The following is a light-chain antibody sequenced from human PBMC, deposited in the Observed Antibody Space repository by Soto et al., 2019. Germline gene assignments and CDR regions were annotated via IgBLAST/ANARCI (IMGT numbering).Light chain of an antibody. J-gene: IGLJ1*01. Sequence: SYELTQPPSVSVAPGQTARITCGGNNIGTKNVHWYQQKPGQAPVLVVYDDSDRPSGIPERFSGSNSGSTASLTVSGLQAEDEADYYCSSYAVTNIFVFGTGTKLTVL. CDR3: SSYAVTNIFV. CDR2: DDS. CDR1: NIGTKN. V-gene: IGLV3-21*02.